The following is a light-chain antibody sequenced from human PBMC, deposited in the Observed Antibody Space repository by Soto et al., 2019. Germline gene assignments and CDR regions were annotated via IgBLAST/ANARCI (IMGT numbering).Light chain of an antibody. CDR3: QQYNNWPRT. Sequence: IVVTQSPSTLSVSTGERATLSCRASQSVSSNLAWYQQKPGQAPRLLIYGASTRATGIPARFSGSGSGTEFTLTISSLQSEDFAVYYCQQYNNWPRTFGQGTKVDIK. CDR1: QSVSSN. J-gene: IGKJ1*01. V-gene: IGKV3-15*01. CDR2: GAS.